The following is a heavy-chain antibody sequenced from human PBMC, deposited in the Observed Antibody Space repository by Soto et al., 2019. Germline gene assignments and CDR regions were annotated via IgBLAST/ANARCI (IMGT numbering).Heavy chain of an antibody. J-gene: IGHJ4*02. Sequence: EVQLVESGGGLVQPGGSLRLSCAASGFTFSSYSMNWVRQAPGKGLEWVSYISSSSSTIYYADSVKGRFTISRDNAKNSLYLPMNSLRDEDTAVYYCARGLYYYDSSGYLGYWCQGTLVTGSS. V-gene: IGHV3-48*02. CDR3: ARGLYYYDSSGYLGY. CDR1: GFTFSSYS. CDR2: ISSSSSTI. D-gene: IGHD3-22*01.